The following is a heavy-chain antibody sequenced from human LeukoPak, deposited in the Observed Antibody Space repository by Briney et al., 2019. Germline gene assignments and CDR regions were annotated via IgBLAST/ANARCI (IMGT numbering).Heavy chain of an antibody. D-gene: IGHD3-22*01. J-gene: IGHJ4*02. V-gene: IGHV3-21*04. CDR3: AKGFYFDSSGRTPFDY. CDR2: ITSSSTYI. Sequence: GGSLRLSCAASGFTFSSYSMNWVRQAPGKELEWVSSITSSSTYIYYADSVKGRFTISRDNAKNSLYLQMNSLRLEDTAIYYCAKGFYFDSSGRTPFDYWGQGALVTVSS. CDR1: GFTFSSYS.